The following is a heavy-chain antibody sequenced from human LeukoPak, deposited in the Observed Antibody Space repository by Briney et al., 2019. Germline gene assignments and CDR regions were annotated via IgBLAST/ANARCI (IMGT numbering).Heavy chain of an antibody. CDR2: ISSSGGSV. CDR3: ARAGDYYDSSGYYDAFDI. V-gene: IGHV3-11*01. J-gene: IGHJ3*02. D-gene: IGHD3-22*01. Sequence: GGSLRLSCAASGFSFSDYYMSWIRQAPGKGLEWVSMISSSGGSVSYADSVRGRFTFSRDNAKNSLYLQMNSLRAEDTAVYYCARAGDYYDSSGYYDAFDIWGQGTMVTVSS. CDR1: GFSFSDYY.